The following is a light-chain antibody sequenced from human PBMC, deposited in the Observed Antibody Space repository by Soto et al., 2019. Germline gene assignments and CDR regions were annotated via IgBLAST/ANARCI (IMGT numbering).Light chain of an antibody. J-gene: IGKJ4*01. CDR2: AAS. CDR1: QGIGSY. V-gene: IGKV1-9*01. CDR3: QQYRSHHSFS. Sequence: DIQLTQSPSSLSASVGDRFTITFLASQGIGSYLAWYQQKPGEAPKLLIFAASTLQSGVPSRFSGSGAGTEFTLTISSLQADDLETYYYQQYRSHHSFSIGGGIKV.